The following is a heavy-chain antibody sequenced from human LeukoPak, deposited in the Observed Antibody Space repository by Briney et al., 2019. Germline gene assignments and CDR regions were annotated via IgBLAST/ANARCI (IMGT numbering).Heavy chain of an antibody. V-gene: IGHV4-34*01. D-gene: IGHD3-3*01. J-gene: IGHJ4*02. Sequence: KPSETLSLTCAVYGGSFSGYYWSWIRQPPGKGLEWIGYIYYSGSTYYNPSLKSRVTISVDTSKNQFSLKLSSVTAADTAVYYCARHLPTGPVTIWGQGTLVTVSS. CDR3: ARHLPTGPVTI. CDR2: IYYSGST. CDR1: GGSFSGYY.